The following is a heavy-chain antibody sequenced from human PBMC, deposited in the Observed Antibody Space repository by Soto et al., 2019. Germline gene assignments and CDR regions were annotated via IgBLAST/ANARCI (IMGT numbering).Heavy chain of an antibody. D-gene: IGHD3-10*01. Sequence: GGSLRLSCAASGFSFSSYGMHWVRQAPGKGLEWVAVIWYDGSNKYYADSVKGRFTISRDNAKNSLYLQMNSLRAEDTAVYYSARGGDYYYGSGSYSRYYYYYMDVWGKGTTVTVSS. CDR1: GFSFSSYG. V-gene: IGHV3-33*01. J-gene: IGHJ6*03. CDR3: ARGGDYYYGSGSYSRYYYYYMDV. CDR2: IWYDGSNK.